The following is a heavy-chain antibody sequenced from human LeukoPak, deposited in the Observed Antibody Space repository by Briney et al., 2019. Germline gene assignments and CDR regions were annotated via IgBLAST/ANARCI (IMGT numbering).Heavy chain of an antibody. CDR3: ARFVTYYYDSSGYLDY. CDR2: INHSGST. CDR1: GGSFSGYY. D-gene: IGHD3-22*01. Sequence: SETLSLTCAVSGGSFSGYYWSLIRQPPGKGLEWIGEINHSGSTNYNPSLKSRVTISVDTSKNQFSLKLSSVTAADTAVYYCARFVTYYYDSSGYLDYWGQGTLVTVSS. J-gene: IGHJ4*02. V-gene: IGHV4-34*01.